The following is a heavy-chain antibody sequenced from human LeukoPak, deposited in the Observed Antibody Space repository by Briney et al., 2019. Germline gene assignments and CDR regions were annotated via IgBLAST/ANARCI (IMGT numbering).Heavy chain of an antibody. V-gene: IGHV1-3*01. Sequence: ASVKVSCKASGYTFTSFAIHWVRQAPGQRLEWMGWINAGNGNTKFSQHFQGGVSITRDTSASTACMELSYLRSEDTALYSCARSIVYSSDSDGGYYFDYWGQGTLVTVSS. D-gene: IGHD6-19*01. CDR2: INAGNGNT. CDR1: GYTFTSFA. CDR3: ARSIVYSSDSDGGYYFDY. J-gene: IGHJ4*02.